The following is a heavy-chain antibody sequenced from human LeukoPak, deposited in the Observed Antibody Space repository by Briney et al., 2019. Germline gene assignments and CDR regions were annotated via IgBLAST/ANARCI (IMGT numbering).Heavy chain of an antibody. CDR1: AYSISSGYY. CDR3: ARDPLGPDY. Sequence: SETLSLTCTVSAYSISSGYYWGWIRQPPGKGLEWIGSIYHSGSTYYNPSLKSRVTISVDTSKNQFSLKLSSVTAADTAVYYCARDPLGPDYWGQGTLVTVSS. CDR2: IYHSGST. V-gene: IGHV4-38-2*02. J-gene: IGHJ4*02.